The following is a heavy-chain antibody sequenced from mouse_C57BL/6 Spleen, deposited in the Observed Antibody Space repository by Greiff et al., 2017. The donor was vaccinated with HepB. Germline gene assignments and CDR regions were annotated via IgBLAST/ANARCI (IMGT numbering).Heavy chain of an antibody. CDR2: INPGSGGT. CDR1: GYAFTNYW. Sequence: QVQLQQSGAELVRPGTSVKVSCKASGYAFTNYWMEWVKQRPGRGLEWIGGINPGSGGTNYNEKFKGKATLTADKSSSTAYMLLSSLTSEDSAVYFCAAYGSGYFDVWGTGTTVTVSS. D-gene: IGHD1-1*01. CDR3: AAYGSGYFDV. J-gene: IGHJ1*03. V-gene: IGHV1-54*01.